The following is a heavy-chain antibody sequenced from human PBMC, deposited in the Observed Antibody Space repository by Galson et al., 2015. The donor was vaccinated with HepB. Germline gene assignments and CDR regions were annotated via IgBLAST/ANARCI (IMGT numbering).Heavy chain of an antibody. D-gene: IGHD2-2*01. CDR2: ISSSSSTI. J-gene: IGHJ4*02. V-gene: IGHV3-48*02. CDR1: GFTFSSYS. CDR3: ARGKDIVVVPAATEAHFDY. Sequence: SLRLSCAASGFTFSSYSMNWVRQAPGKGLEWVSYISSSSSTIYYADSVKGRFTISRDNAKNSLYLQMNSLRDEDTAVYYCARGKDIVVVPAATEAHFDYWGQGTLVTVSS.